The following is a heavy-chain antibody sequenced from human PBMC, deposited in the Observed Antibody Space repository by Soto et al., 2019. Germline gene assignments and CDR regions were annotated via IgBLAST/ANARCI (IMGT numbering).Heavy chain of an antibody. CDR2: IYYSGST. CDR1: GGSISSYY. V-gene: IGHV4-59*08. Sequence: PSETLSLTCTVSGGSISSYYWSWIRQPPGKGLEWIGYIYYSGSTNYNPSLKSRVTISVDTSKNQFSLTLSSVTAADTALYYCARHKNTIFGVNWFDPWGQGTLVPVSS. J-gene: IGHJ5*02. CDR3: ARHKNTIFGVNWFDP. D-gene: IGHD3-3*01.